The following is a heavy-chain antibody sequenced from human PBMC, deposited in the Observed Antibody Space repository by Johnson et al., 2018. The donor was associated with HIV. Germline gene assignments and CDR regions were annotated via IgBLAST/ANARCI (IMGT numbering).Heavy chain of an antibody. CDR1: GFTFSSYD. J-gene: IGHJ3*02. Sequence: QVQLVESGGGVVQPGRSLRLSCAASGFTFSSYDMHWVRQAPGKGMDWVAFISYDGSNKYCADSVKGRFTISRDNSNNTVNLQMNRLRAEDTAVYYCARQHYYGSGSYPGAFDIWGQGTMVTVSS. D-gene: IGHD3-10*01. CDR3: ARQHYYGSGSYPGAFDI. V-gene: IGHV3-30*14. CDR2: ISYDGSNK.